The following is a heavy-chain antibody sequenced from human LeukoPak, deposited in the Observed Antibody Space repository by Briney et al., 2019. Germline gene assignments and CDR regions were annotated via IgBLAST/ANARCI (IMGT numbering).Heavy chain of an antibody. Sequence: GGSLRLSCAVSGLTFSSHSMNWVRQAPGKGLEWLSHISSSSSTIYYAGSVKGRFTISRDNAKNSLYLQMNSLRAEDTAVYYCASWAGTATGFSGPFDYWGQGTLVTVSS. J-gene: IGHJ4*02. D-gene: IGHD6-13*01. CDR2: ISSSSSTI. V-gene: IGHV3-48*01. CDR1: GLTFSSHS. CDR3: ASWAGTATGFSGPFDY.